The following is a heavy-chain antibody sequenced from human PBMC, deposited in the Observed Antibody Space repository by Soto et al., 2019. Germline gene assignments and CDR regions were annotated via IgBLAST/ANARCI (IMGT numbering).Heavy chain of an antibody. D-gene: IGHD6-19*01. V-gene: IGHV3-23*01. CDR2: ISGSGGST. CDR1: GFTFSSYA. CDR3: AKDWLGRGQQWLVYAFDI. J-gene: IGHJ3*02. Sequence: GSLRLSCAASGFTFSSYAMSWVRQAPGKGLEWVSAISGSGGSTYYADSVKGRFTISRDNSKNTLYLQMNSLRAEDTAVYYCAKDWLGRGQQWLVYAFDIWGQGTMVTVSS.